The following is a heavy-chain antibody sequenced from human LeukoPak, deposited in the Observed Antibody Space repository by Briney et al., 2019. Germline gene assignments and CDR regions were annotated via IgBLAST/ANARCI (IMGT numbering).Heavy chain of an antibody. D-gene: IGHD6-19*01. Sequence: PGGSLRLSCAASGFTFSSYAMSWVRQAPGKGLEWVSGISGSGGSTYYADSVKGRFTISRDNSKNTLDLQMNSLRAEDTAVYYCAKYSSYSSGWLDYWGQGTLVTVSS. CDR3: AKYSSYSSGWLDY. CDR2: ISGSGGST. CDR1: GFTFSSYA. V-gene: IGHV3-23*01. J-gene: IGHJ4*02.